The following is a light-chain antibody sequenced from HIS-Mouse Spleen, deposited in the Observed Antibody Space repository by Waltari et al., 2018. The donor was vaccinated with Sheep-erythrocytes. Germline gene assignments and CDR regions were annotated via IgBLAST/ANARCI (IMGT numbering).Light chain of an antibody. V-gene: IGLV3-1*01. J-gene: IGLJ2*01. CDR1: QLGDKY. CDR3: QAWDSSTAV. Sequence: LTQPPSASVSPGQTASITCSGDQLGDKYACWYQQKPGQSPVLVIYQDSKRPSGIPERFSGSNSGNTATLTISGTQAMDEADYYCQAWDSSTAVFGGGTKLTVL. CDR2: QDS.